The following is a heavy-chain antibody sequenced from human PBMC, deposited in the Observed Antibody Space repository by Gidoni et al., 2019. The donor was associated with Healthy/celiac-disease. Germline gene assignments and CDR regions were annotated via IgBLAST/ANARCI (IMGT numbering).Heavy chain of an antibody. CDR2: ISSSSIYI. J-gene: IGHJ4*02. V-gene: IGHV3-21*01. CDR3: ASDKAAAGLIDY. D-gene: IGHD6-13*01. Sequence: EVQLVESGGGLVKPGGSLRLSCAASGFTFISYSMNWVRQAPGQGLAWFSSISSSSIYIYYADSVKGRFTISRDNAKNSLYLQMISLRAEDTAVYYCASDKAAAGLIDYWGQGTLVTASS. CDR1: GFTFISYS.